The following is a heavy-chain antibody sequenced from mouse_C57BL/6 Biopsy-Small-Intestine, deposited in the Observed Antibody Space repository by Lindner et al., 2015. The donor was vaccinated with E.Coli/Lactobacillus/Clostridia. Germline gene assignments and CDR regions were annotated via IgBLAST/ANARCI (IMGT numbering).Heavy chain of an antibody. Sequence: SVKVSCKTSEYTFSTYSIHWARQAPGQGLEWMGWIHPNGGTDFAPKFQGRLTLTRDTSISTAHMTLSRLTSDDTAVYYCAKERVPTSSGNFYGMDVWGQGTTVTVSS. D-gene: IGHD1-2*01. CDR2: IHPNGGT. CDR3: AKERVPTSSGNFYGMDV. CDR1: EYTFSTYS. J-gene: IGHJ1*01. V-gene: IGHV1S14*01.